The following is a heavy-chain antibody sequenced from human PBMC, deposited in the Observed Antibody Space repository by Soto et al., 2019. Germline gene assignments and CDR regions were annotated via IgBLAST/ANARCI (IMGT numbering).Heavy chain of an antibody. V-gene: IGHV4-31*02. CDR2: IYYSGST. CDR1: GGSISSGGYY. J-gene: IGHJ5*02. Sequence: LCGGSISSGGYYWSWIRQHPGKGLEWIGYIYYSGSTYYNPSLKSRVTISVDTSKNQFSLKLSSVTAADTAVYYCARVRYCSGGSCYPRFDPWGQGTLVTVSS. D-gene: IGHD2-15*01. CDR3: ARVRYCSGGSCYPRFDP.